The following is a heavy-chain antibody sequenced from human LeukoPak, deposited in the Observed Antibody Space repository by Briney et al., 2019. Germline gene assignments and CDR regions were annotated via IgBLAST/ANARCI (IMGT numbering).Heavy chain of an antibody. CDR2: IWYDGSNK. V-gene: IGHV3-33*01. J-gene: IGHJ4*02. CDR3: ARVRGGYCSSTSRYAIDY. CDR1: GFTFSSYG. Sequence: GGSLRLSCAASGFTFSSYGMHWVRQAPGKGLEWVAVIWYDGSNKYYADSVKGRFTISRDNSKNTLYLQMNSLRAEDTAVYYCARVRGGYCSSTSRYAIDYWGQGTLVTVSS. D-gene: IGHD2-2*01.